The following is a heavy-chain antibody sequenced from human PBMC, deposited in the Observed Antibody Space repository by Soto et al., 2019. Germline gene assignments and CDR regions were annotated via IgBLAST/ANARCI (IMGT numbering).Heavy chain of an antibody. CDR2: ISAYNGNT. CDR3: ARSSGTSYIGFDP. J-gene: IGHJ5*02. D-gene: IGHD1-26*01. V-gene: IGHV1-18*01. Sequence: QVQLVQSGAEVKKPGASVKVSCKASGYTFTSYGISWVRQAPGQVLEWMGWISAYNGNTNYAQKLQGRVTMTTDTSPSPAYMEGRSLRSDDTAVYYWARSSGTSYIGFDPWGQGTLVTVSS. CDR1: GYTFTSYG.